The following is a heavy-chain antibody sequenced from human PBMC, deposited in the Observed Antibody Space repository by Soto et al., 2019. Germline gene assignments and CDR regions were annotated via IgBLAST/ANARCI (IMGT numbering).Heavy chain of an antibody. CDR2: IKQDGSEK. D-gene: IGHD1-26*01. Sequence: GGSLRLSCAASGFTFSSYWMSWVRQAPGKGLEWVANIKQDGSEKYYVDSVKGRFTISRDNAKNSLYLQMNSLRAEDTAVYYCARGGTGVGADAFDIWGQGTMVTVSS. CDR1: GFTFSSYW. V-gene: IGHV3-7*01. CDR3: ARGGTGVGADAFDI. J-gene: IGHJ3*02.